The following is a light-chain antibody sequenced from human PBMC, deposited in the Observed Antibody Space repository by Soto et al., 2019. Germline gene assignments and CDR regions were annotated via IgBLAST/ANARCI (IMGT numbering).Light chain of an antibody. V-gene: IGKV3-15*01. CDR2: GAF. CDR3: QQYSDWPLT. J-gene: IGKJ1*01. Sequence: EIVMKQSPATLSVSPGERATLSCRASQSVSANLAWYQQKPGQAPRLLIYGAFTRATGVPARFSGTGSGTEFTLTISSLQSEDFAVYYCQQYSDWPLTFGQGTMVDIK. CDR1: QSVSAN.